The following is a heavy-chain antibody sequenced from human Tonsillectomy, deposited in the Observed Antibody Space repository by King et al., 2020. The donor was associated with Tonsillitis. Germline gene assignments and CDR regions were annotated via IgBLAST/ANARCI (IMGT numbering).Heavy chain of an antibody. Sequence: VQLVESGGGVVQPGRSLRLSCVASGFIFNNYDMHWVRQAPGKGLEGVAVISYDGTNKYYADSVKGRFTISGDNSKNTLYLQMNSLRAEDTAVYFCAKVYHDYGDYAISLWGQGTLVTVSS. CDR2: ISYDGTNK. V-gene: IGHV3-30*18. CDR3: AKVYHDYGDYAISL. CDR1: GFIFNNYD. J-gene: IGHJ4*02. D-gene: IGHD4-17*01.